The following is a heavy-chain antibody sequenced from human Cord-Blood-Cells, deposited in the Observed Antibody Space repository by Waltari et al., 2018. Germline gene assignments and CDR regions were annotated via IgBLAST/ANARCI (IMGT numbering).Heavy chain of an antibody. CDR2: FTASNGNT. CDR1: GYTFTSYA. D-gene: IGHD3-10*01. Sequence: QVQLVRSGAEVKKPAASVKVSCKASGYTFTSYAMHCVRPAPGQRLEWMGWFTASNGNTNYPQKFPGIVTTTREPSARTAYMELGSLRSADTAVDYWARAKMGSYFYFQHWGQGTLVTVSS. J-gene: IGHJ1*01. CDR3: ARAKMGSYFYFQH. V-gene: IGHV1-3*01.